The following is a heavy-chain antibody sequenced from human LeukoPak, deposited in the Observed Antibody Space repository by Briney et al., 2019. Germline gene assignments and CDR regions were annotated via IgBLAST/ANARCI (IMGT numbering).Heavy chain of an antibody. CDR3: ARKGGGQLVNTRRWFDP. V-gene: IGHV4-34*01. D-gene: IGHD1-1*01. CDR1: GGSFSAYY. CDR2: INHGGSA. Sequence: SETLSLTCAVYGGSFSAYYWSWVRQPPGKGLEWIGEINHGGSANYNPSLKSRVTISVDTSKNQFSLKLSSVTAADTAVYYCARKGGGQLVNTRRWFDPWGQGTLVTVSS. J-gene: IGHJ5*02.